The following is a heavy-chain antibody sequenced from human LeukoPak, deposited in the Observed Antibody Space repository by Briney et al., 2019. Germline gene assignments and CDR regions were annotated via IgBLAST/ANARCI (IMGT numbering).Heavy chain of an antibody. J-gene: IGHJ3*02. V-gene: IGHV3-23*01. CDR1: GFTFSTFA. Sequence: GGSLRLSCEASGFTFSTFAMIWVRQPPGKGLEWVSSIFPSGGEIHYADSVRGRFTISRDNSKSTLSLQMNSLRAEDTAIYYCARDEADAFDIWGQGTMVTVSS. CDR3: ARDEADAFDI. CDR2: IFPSGGEI.